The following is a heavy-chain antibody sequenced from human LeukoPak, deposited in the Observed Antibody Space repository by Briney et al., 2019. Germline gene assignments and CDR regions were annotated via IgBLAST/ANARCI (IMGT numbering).Heavy chain of an antibody. D-gene: IGHD2-15*01. J-gene: IGHJ4*02. V-gene: IGHV1-8*01. Sequence: ASVKVSCKASGYTFTNYDINWVRRATGQGLEWMGWMNPNSGNTGYAQKVQGRGTMTRSTSISTAYMELSSLTSEDTAVYYCARVSLGYCSGGTCYFQDHWGQGTLVTVSS. CDR1: GYTFTNYD. CDR3: ARVSLGYCSGGTCYFQDH. CDR2: MNPNSGNT.